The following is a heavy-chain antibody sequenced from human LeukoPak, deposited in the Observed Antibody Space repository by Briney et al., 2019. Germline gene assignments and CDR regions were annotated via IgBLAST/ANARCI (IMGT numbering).Heavy chain of an antibody. CDR2: LSDIGGST. CDR3: ARWHRSGSYINWFDP. J-gene: IGHJ5*02. Sequence: GGSLRLSCAASGFTFSTYAMTWVRQAPGKGLEWVSGLSDIGGSTYYADSVKGRFTISRDNSKNTLYLQMNSLRADDTAVYYCARWHRSGSYINWFDPWGQGTLVTVSS. V-gene: IGHV3-23*01. CDR1: GFTFSTYA. D-gene: IGHD3-10*01.